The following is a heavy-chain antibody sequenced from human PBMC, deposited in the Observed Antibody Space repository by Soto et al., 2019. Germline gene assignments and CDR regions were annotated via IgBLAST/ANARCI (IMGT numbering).Heavy chain of an antibody. CDR3: AKGFRSGPGYYDFWSGSNTPYYFDY. Sequence: GGSLRLSCAASGFTFSSYAMSWVRQAPGKGLEWVSVISGSGGSTYYADSVKGRFTISRDNSKNTLYLQMNSLRAEDTAVYYCAKGFRSGPGYYDFWSGSNTPYYFDYWGQGTLVTVSS. D-gene: IGHD3-3*01. CDR2: ISGSGGST. CDR1: GFTFSSYA. J-gene: IGHJ4*02. V-gene: IGHV3-23*01.